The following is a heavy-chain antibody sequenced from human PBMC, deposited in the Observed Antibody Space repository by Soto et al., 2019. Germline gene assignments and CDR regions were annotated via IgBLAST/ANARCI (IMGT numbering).Heavy chain of an antibody. V-gene: IGHV1-8*01. J-gene: IGHJ4*02. Sequence: QVQLVQSGAEVKKSGASVKVSCKASGYTFTSHDINWVRQATGRGLEWMGWMNPNSGNTGYAQKFQGRVTMTRNTSISTAYMELSSLRSEDTAVYYCARWDYGDYARFDYWGQGTLVTVSS. D-gene: IGHD4-17*01. CDR2: MNPNSGNT. CDR3: ARWDYGDYARFDY. CDR1: GYTFTSHD.